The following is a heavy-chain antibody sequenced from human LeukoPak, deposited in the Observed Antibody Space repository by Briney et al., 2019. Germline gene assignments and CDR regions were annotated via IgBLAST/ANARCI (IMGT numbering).Heavy chain of an antibody. J-gene: IGHJ5*02. V-gene: IGHV4-39*07. CDR1: VGSISSSSYY. D-gene: IGHD5-18*01. CDR3: ARVGYSYDWFDP. CDR2: IYYSGST. Sequence: SETLSLTCTVSVGSISSSSYYLGWVRQPPGKGLEWIGRIYYSGSTYYNPSLKSRATISVATSKNQFSLKLSSVTAADTAVYYCARVGYSYDWFDPWGQGTLVTVSS.